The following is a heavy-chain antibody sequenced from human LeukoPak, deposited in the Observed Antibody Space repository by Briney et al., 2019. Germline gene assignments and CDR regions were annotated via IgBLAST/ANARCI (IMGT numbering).Heavy chain of an antibody. D-gene: IGHD1-14*01. CDR3: ARGDGNQGFDY. CDR1: GGPFSGYY. CDR2: INHSGST. J-gene: IGHJ4*02. V-gene: IGHV4-34*01. Sequence: SETLSLTCAVYGGPFSGYYWSWIRQPPGKGLEWIGEINHSGSTNYNPSLKSRVTISVDTSKNQFSLKLSSVTAADTAVYYCARGDGNQGFDYWGQGTLVTVSS.